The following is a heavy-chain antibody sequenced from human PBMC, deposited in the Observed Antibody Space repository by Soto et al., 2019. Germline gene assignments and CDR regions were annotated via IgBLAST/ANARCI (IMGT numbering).Heavy chain of an antibody. CDR1: GGSVNSGGYH. V-gene: IGHV4-31*03. CDR2: IYYSGST. Sequence: QVQLQESGPGQVKPSQTLSLTCTVSGGSVNSGGYHWSWIRQHPGKGLEWIGAIYYSGSTYYNPSLKSRVTISIDTSTNHFSLHLSALTAADTAVYYCARAPIPNWNYYGMDVWGQGTTVTVSS. D-gene: IGHD1-1*01. J-gene: IGHJ6*02. CDR3: ARAPIPNWNYYGMDV.